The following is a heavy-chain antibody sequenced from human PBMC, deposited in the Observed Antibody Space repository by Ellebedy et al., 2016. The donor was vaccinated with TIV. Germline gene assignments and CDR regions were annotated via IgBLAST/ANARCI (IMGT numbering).Heavy chain of an antibody. J-gene: IGHJ4*02. D-gene: IGHD1-26*01. Sequence: SETLSLTXTVSGGSISSYYWSWIRQPPGKGLEYIGYLYYSGSSNYNPSLKSRVTISVDASQNQFSLNLNSVTAADTAVYYCARGRGGSYSIPFDYWGQGALVTVSS. V-gene: IGHV4-59*12. CDR3: ARGRGGSYSIPFDY. CDR2: LYYSGSS. CDR1: GGSISSYY.